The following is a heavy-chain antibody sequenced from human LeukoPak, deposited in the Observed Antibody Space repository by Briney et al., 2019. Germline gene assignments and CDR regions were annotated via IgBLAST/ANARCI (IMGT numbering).Heavy chain of an antibody. V-gene: IGHV4-59*01. CDR1: GGSISSYY. Sequence: SETLSLTCTVSGGSISSYYWSWIRQPPGKGLEWIGYIYYSGSTNYNPSLKSRVTISVDTSKNQFSLKLSSVTAADTAVYYCAGHYYDSSGYYYHYWGQGTLVTVSS. CDR2: IYYSGST. D-gene: IGHD3-22*01. CDR3: AGHYYDSSGYYYHY. J-gene: IGHJ4*02.